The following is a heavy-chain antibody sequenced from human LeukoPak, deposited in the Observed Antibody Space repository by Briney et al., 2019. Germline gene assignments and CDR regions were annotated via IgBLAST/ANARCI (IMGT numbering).Heavy chain of an antibody. J-gene: IGHJ4*02. V-gene: IGHV1-2*02. Sequence: ASVKVSCKASGYTFTGHSMYWVRQAPGQGLEWMGWIKPNSGGTNYAQKFQGRVTMTRDTSISTAYMELSRLRSDDTAVYYCARDLGELSPRLPSYDYWGQGTLVTVSS. CDR3: ARDLGELSPRLPSYDY. CDR2: IKPNSGGT. CDR1: GYTFTGHS. D-gene: IGHD3-16*02.